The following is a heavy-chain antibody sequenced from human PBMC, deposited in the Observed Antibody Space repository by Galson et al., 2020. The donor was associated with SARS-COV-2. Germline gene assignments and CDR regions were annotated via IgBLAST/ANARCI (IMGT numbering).Heavy chain of an antibody. J-gene: IGHJ4*02. V-gene: IGHV4-39*07. Sequence: SETLSLTCTVSGGSISSSTYYWGWIRQSPGKGLEWIGTISYSGNTYYNPSLRSRVTISVDTSKNQFSLKLTSVTAADTAVYYCATDGWSYISSSVYWGQGTLVTVSS. CDR1: GGSISSSTYY. D-gene: IGHD6-6*01. CDR2: ISYSGNT. CDR3: ATDGWSYISSSVY.